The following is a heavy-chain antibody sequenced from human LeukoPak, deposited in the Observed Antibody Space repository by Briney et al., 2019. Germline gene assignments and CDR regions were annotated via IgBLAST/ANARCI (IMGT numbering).Heavy chain of an antibody. CDR1: GFTFSTYA. CDR2: ISYADGSTQ. CDR3: ASGLSGYPSEYFQH. D-gene: IGHD3-3*01. V-gene: IGHV3-30-3*01. Sequence: PGGSLRLSCAASGFTFSTYAMHWVRQAPGKGLYWVALISYADGSTQYYADSVKGRFTISRDNSENTLHLQMNSLRVNDTAVYYCASGLSGYPSEYFQHWSQGTPVTVSS. J-gene: IGHJ1*01.